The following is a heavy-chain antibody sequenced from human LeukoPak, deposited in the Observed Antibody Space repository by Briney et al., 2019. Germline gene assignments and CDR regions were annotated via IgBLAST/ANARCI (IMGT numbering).Heavy chain of an antibody. CDR3: ARSSYGSHFDY. CDR1: GYSFINYW. Sequence: GESLKISCWGSGYSFINYWIGWVRQMPGKGLEWMGIIYPGDSDTRYSPSFQGQVTISADKSISTAYLQWSSLKASDTAMYYCARSSYGSHFDYWGQGALVTVSS. V-gene: IGHV5-51*01. J-gene: IGHJ4*02. D-gene: IGHD1-26*01. CDR2: IYPGDSDT.